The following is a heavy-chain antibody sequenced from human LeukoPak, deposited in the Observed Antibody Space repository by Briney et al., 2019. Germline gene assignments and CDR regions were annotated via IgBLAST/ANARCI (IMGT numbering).Heavy chain of an antibody. J-gene: IGHJ6*03. Sequence: PGGSLRLSCAASGFTFDDYAMHWVRQAPGKGLEWVSSISSSSSYIYYADSVKGRFTISRDNAKNSLYLQMNSLRAEDTAVYYCARDEFSVVTWLALPYYYYYYMDVWGKGTTVTVSS. CDR1: GFTFDDYA. V-gene: IGHV3-21*01. CDR3: ARDEFSVVTWLALPYYYYYYMDV. D-gene: IGHD4-23*01. CDR2: ISSSSSYI.